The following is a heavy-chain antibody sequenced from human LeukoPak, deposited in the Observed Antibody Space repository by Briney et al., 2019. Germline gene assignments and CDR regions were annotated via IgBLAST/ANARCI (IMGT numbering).Heavy chain of an antibody. CDR3: SRTIGLAAAAGTQFDS. D-gene: IGHD6-13*01. J-gene: IGHJ4*02. V-gene: IGHV6-1*01. CDR2: TYYGSKWYN. CDR1: GDNVSSNSAA. Sequence: SQTLSLTCAISGDNVSSNSAAWNWIRQSPSGGLEWLGRTYYGSKWYNGYAGSVNSRITIKPDTSKNQCSLQLNSVTPEDTAVYYCSRTIGLAAAAGTQFDSWGQGTLVTVSS.